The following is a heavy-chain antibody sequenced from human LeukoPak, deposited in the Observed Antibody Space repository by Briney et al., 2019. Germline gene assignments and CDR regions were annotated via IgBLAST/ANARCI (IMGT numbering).Heavy chain of an antibody. V-gene: IGHV3-7*01. J-gene: IGHJ6*03. CDR2: IKQDGSEK. Sequence: GGSLRLSCAASGFTFSTYRMSWVRQAPGKGLEWVANIKQDGSEKHHVDSVKGRFTISRDNAKNSLYLQMSSLRAEDTAVYYCTRVEETATTAAIIRKYSYYYYYMDVWGKGNTVTVSS. D-gene: IGHD4-11*01. CDR1: GFTFSTYR. CDR3: TRVEETATTAAIIRKYSYYYYYMDV.